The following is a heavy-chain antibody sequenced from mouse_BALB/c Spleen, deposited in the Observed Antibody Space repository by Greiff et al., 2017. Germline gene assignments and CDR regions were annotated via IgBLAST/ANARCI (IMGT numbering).Heavy chain of an antibody. D-gene: IGHD2-4*01. V-gene: IGHV14-3*02. CDR1: GFNIKDTY. Sequence: EVQRVESGAELVKPGASVKLSCTASGFNIKDTYMHWVKQRPEQGLEWIGRIDPANGNTKYDPKFQGKATITADTSSNTAYLQLSSLTSEDTAVYYCALSEGDYDYDRGFAYWGQGTLVTVSA. CDR3: ALSEGDYDYDRGFAY. J-gene: IGHJ3*01. CDR2: IDPANGNT.